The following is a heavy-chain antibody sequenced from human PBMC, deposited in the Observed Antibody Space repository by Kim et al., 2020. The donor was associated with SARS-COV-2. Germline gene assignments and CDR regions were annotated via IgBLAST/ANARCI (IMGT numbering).Heavy chain of an antibody. CDR3: AKWEPVVPDPTLYGMDV. CDR2: IYSGGSST. J-gene: IGHJ6*02. V-gene: IGHV3-23*03. Sequence: GGSLRLSCAASGFTFSSYAMSWVRQAPGKGLEWVSVIYSGGSSTYYADSVKGRFTISRDNSKNTLYLQMNSLRAEDTAVYYCAKWEPVVPDPTLYGMDVWGQGTTVTVSS. D-gene: IGHD2-2*01. CDR1: GFTFSSYA.